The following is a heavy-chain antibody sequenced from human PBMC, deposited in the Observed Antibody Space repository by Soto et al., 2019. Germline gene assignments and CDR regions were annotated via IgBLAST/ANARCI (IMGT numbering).Heavy chain of an antibody. J-gene: IGHJ6*02. CDR2: ISYDGSNK. V-gene: IGHV3-30-3*01. D-gene: IGHD3-10*01. CDR1: GFTFSSYA. Sequence: PGGSLRLSCAASGFTFSSYAMHWVRQAPGKGLEWVAVISYDGSNKYYAVSVKGRFTISRDNSKNTLYLQMNSLRAEDTALYYCAKDRGVRGVSSQGAMDVWGQGTTVTVSS. CDR3: AKDRGVRGVSSQGAMDV.